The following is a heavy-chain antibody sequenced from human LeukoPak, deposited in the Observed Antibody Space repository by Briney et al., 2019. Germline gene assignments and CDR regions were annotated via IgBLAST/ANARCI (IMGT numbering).Heavy chain of an antibody. V-gene: IGHV3-53*01. CDR1: GLTVISNY. Sequence: GGSLRLSCALPGLTVISNYMSWVREAPGKGLGWVSAIYSGGSTFYADSVKGRFTISRDNSKNTLYLQMNSLRAEDTAVYYCARDPYNSGSSYFDYWGQGTLVTVSS. CDR2: IYSGGST. CDR3: ARDPYNSGSSYFDY. J-gene: IGHJ4*02. D-gene: IGHD3-10*01.